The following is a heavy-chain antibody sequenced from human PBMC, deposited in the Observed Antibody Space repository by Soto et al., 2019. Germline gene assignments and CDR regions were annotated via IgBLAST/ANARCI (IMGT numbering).Heavy chain of an antibody. D-gene: IGHD3-10*01. Sequence: QAQLVQSGAEVKKPGSSVKVSCKASGGPYNSFAISWVRQAPGQGLEWIGGIIPVFGTATYAQKFKGRVTITAEESTSTAYIELSSLTSEDTAVYYCARFLGGAGSYYDGQNYNYYNGMDGWGQGTTVTVSS. J-gene: IGHJ6*02. CDR1: GGPYNSFA. V-gene: IGHV1-69*01. CDR2: IIPVFGTA. CDR3: ARFLGGAGSYYDGQNYNYYNGMDG.